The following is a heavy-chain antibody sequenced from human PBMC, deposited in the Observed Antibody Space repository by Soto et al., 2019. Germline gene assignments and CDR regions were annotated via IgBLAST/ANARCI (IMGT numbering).Heavy chain of an antibody. CDR3: ARGFSVASTNPVAFGI. V-gene: IGHV4-4*02. CDR2: IYHSGST. D-gene: IGHD6-19*01. J-gene: IGHJ3*02. CDR1: SGSISSSNW. Sequence: QVQLQESGPGLVKPSGTLSLTCAVSSGSISSSNWWSWVRQPPGKGLEWIGEIYHSGSTNYNPSLKTRVTISGDKPKNQLSPKLSSVTAADTAFYYWARGFSVASTNPVAFGIWGQGTMVTVSS.